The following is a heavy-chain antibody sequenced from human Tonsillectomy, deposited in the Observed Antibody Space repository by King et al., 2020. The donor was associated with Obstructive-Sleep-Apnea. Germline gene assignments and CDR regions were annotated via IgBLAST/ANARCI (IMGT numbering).Heavy chain of an antibody. J-gene: IGHJ4*02. CDR3: AHINPLHPRFDY. CDR1: GFSLTTSGVG. CDR2: IYWNEDQ. V-gene: IGHV2-5*01. Sequence: TLQESGPTLVKPTQTLTLTCTFSGFSLTTSGVGVGWIRQPPGKALEWLALIYWNEDQRYSPSLRSRLTISKDTSKNQVVLTMTSMDPVDTATYFCAHINPLHPRFDYWGQGTLVTVSS.